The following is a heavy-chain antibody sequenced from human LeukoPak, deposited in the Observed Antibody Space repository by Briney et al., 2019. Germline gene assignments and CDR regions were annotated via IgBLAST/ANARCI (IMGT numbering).Heavy chain of an antibody. Sequence: GGSLRLSCAASGFTFSSYAMSWVRQAPGKGLEWVSAISGSGGSKYYEDSVKGRFTSSRDNSKNTLYLQMNSLRAEDTAVYYCAKGVISSSWSSMDYWGQGTLVTVSS. CDR3: AKGVISSSWSSMDY. V-gene: IGHV3-23*01. J-gene: IGHJ4*02. D-gene: IGHD6-13*01. CDR1: GFTFSSYA. CDR2: ISGSGGSK.